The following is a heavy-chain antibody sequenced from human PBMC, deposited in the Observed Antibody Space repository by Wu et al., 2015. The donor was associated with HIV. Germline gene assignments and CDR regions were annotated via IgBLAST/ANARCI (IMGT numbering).Heavy chain of an antibody. V-gene: IGHV1-69*05. CDR3: ARSPGYYDSSGYRSDYFDY. Sequence: QVQLVQSGAEVKKPGSSVKVSCKASGGTFSSYAISWVRQAPGQGLEWMGGIIPIFGTANYAQKFQGRVTITTDESTSTAYMELSSLRSEDTAVYYCARSPGYYDSSGYRSDYFDYWGQGTLVTVSS. D-gene: IGHD3-22*01. CDR2: IIPIFGTA. J-gene: IGHJ4*02. CDR1: GGTFSSYA.